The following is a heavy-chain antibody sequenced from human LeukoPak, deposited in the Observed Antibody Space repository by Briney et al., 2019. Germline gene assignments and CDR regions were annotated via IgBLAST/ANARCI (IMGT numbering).Heavy chain of an antibody. D-gene: IGHD4-23*01. Sequence: ASVKVSCKASGYTFRTYGISWVRQAPGQGLEWMGWISAHSGNTNYPQKPQGRVTMTTDTSTTTAYMELRSLTSDDTAIYYCARDRGDYGGFLDYWGQGTLVTVSS. CDR3: ARDRGDYGGFLDY. V-gene: IGHV1-18*01. CDR1: GYTFRTYG. J-gene: IGHJ4*02. CDR2: ISAHSGNT.